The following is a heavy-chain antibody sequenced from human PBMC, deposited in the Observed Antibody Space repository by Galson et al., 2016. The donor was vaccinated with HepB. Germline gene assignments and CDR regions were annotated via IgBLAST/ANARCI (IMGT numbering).Heavy chain of an antibody. D-gene: IGHD1-26*01. CDR3: ARMGALSDLLRW. CDR2: IYSGNNT. Sequence: SLRLSCAVSGFTVSSNYMSWVRQAPGKGLEWVSIIYSGNNTKYADSVKGRFTISSDNSKNTVYLQMNSLRVEDTAVYYCARMGALSDLLRWWGQGTLVTVSS. J-gene: IGHJ4*02. V-gene: IGHV3-53*01. CDR1: GFTVSSNY.